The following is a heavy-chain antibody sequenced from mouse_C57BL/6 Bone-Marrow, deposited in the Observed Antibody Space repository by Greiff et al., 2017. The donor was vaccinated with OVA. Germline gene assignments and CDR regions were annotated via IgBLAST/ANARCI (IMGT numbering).Heavy chain of an antibody. D-gene: IGHD2-4*01. CDR3: ARYYDYDGSFDD. V-gene: IGHV5-17*01. CDR1: GFTFSDYG. J-gene: IGHJ2*01. CDR2: ISSGSSTI. Sequence: EVKLVESGGGLVKPGGSLKLSCAASGFTFSDYGMHWVRQAPEKGLEWVAYISSGSSTIYYADTVKGRFTISRDNAKNTLFLQLTSLRSEDTAMYYCARYYDYDGSFDDWGQGTTLTVSS.